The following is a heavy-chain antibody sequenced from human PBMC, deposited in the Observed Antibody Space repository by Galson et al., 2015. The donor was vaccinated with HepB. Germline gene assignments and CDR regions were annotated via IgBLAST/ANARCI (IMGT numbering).Heavy chain of an antibody. Sequence: SLRLSCAASGFTFSSYAMHWVRQAPGKGLEWVAVISYDGSNKYYADSVKGRFTISRDNSKNTLYLQMNSLRAEDTAVYYCARDSVVAAQDYWGQGTLVTVSS. CDR2: ISYDGSNK. D-gene: IGHD2-15*01. J-gene: IGHJ4*02. CDR1: GFTFSSYA. V-gene: IGHV3-30-3*01. CDR3: ARDSVVAAQDY.